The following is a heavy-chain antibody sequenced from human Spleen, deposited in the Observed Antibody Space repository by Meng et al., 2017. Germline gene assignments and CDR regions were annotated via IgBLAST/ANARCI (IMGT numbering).Heavy chain of an antibody. CDR1: GGSFSGYY. CDR2: INHSGST. Sequence: SETLSLTCAVYGGSFSGYYWSWIRQPPGKGLEWIGEINHSGSTYYNPSLKSRVTISVDTSKNQFSLKLSSVTAADTAVYYCARERWLRTYYFDYWGQGTLVTVSS. CDR3: ARERWLRTYYFDY. V-gene: IGHV4-34*01. D-gene: IGHD5-12*01. J-gene: IGHJ4*02.